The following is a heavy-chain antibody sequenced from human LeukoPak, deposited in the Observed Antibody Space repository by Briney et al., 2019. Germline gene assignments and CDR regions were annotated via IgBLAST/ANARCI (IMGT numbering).Heavy chain of an antibody. CDR1: GFTFSSYG. V-gene: IGHV3-30*02. D-gene: IGHD1-20*01. J-gene: IGHJ4*02. CDR3: AKGLTYTDNWYRFGVY. Sequence: GGSLRLSCAASGFTFSSYGMHWVRQPPCKGLEWVAFIRYDGSNKYYADSVKGRFTISRDNSKNTLYLQMNSLRAEDTAVYYCAKGLTYTDNWYRFGVYWGQGTLVTVSS. CDR2: IRYDGSNK.